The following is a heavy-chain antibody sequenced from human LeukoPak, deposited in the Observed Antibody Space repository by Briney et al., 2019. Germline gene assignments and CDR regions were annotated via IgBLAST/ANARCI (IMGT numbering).Heavy chain of an antibody. V-gene: IGHV1-8*01. CDR2: MNPNSGNT. CDR3: ARSTVYCSGANCHNAFDI. CDR1: GYPFSRYD. J-gene: IGHJ3*02. Sequence: GASVKVSCKASGYPFSRYDLNWVRQATGQGLEWMGWMNPNSGNTGYAQKFQGRVTMTRSTSISTAYMELSSLRSDDTAVYYCARSTVYCSGANCHNAFDIWGQGTMVTASS. D-gene: IGHD2-2*02.